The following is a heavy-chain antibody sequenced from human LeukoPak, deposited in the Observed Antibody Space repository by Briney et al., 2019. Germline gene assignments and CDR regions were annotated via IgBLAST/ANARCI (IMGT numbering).Heavy chain of an antibody. CDR3: AKDGTGYSSGLLGY. Sequence: PGGSLRLSCAASGFTFDDYAMHWVRQAPGKGLEWVSGISWNSGSIGYADSVKGRFTISRDNAKNSLYLQMNSLRAEDTALYYCAKDGTGYSSGLLGYWGQGTLVTVSS. J-gene: IGHJ4*02. CDR1: GFTFDDYA. V-gene: IGHV3-9*01. D-gene: IGHD6-19*01. CDR2: ISWNSGSI.